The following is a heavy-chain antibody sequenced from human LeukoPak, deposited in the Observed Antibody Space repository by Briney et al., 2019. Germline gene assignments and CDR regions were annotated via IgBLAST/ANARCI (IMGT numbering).Heavy chain of an antibody. CDR3: AKDFMRYSSSPLPWFDP. D-gene: IGHD6-6*01. Sequence: GGSLRLSCAASGFTFSSYGMHWVRQAPGKGLEWVAVISYDGSNKYYADSVKGRFTISRDNSKNTLYLQMNSPRAEDTAVYYCAKDFMRYSSSPLPWFDPWGQGTLVTVSS. J-gene: IGHJ5*02. CDR2: ISYDGSNK. CDR1: GFTFSSYG. V-gene: IGHV3-30*18.